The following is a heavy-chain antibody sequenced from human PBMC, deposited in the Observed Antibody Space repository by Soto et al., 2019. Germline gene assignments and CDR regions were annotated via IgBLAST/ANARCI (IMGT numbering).Heavy chain of an antibody. J-gene: IGHJ4*02. Sequence: QVQLQESGPGLVKPSGTLSLTCAVSGGSISSRNWWTWVRQSPEKGLEWIGEIYQSGSPNYNPSLKSRVTISVDKSKNQFSLKLSSVTAADTAVYYCARTTGYGDSPNDYWGQGTLVTVSS. V-gene: IGHV4-4*02. CDR3: ARTTGYGDSPNDY. CDR2: IYQSGSP. CDR1: GGSISSRNW. D-gene: IGHD4-17*01.